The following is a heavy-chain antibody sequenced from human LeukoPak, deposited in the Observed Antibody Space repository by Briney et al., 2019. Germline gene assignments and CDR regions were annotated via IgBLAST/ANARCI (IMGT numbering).Heavy chain of an antibody. D-gene: IGHD3-16*01. Sequence: SETLSLTCAVYGGSFSGYYWSWIRQPPGKGLEWIGEINHSGSTNYNPSLKSRVTISVDTSKNQFSLKLSSVTAADTAVCYCARGLWGDFDYWGQGTLVTVSS. CDR3: ARGLWGDFDY. CDR2: INHSGST. V-gene: IGHV4-34*01. CDR1: GGSFSGYY. J-gene: IGHJ4*02.